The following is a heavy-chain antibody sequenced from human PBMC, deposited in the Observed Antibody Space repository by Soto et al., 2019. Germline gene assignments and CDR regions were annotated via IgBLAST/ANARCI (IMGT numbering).Heavy chain of an antibody. Sequence: EVQLVQSGGGLVQPGESLQLSCAASGLSFSDSPIHWVRQASGKGLEWVGRIRCKDYNYATAYAASGKGRFAASRDDSKSTAYLQMNSLKIEDTAVYYCIRGGVRTWRLDPWGQGTLVTVSS. D-gene: IGHD3-10*01. CDR2: IRCKDYNYAT. CDR1: GLSFSDSP. CDR3: IRGGVRTWRLDP. V-gene: IGHV3-73*01. J-gene: IGHJ5*02.